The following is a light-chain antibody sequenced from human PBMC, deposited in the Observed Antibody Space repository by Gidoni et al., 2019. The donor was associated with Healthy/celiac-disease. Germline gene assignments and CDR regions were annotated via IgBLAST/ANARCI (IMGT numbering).Light chain of an antibody. Sequence: DIVMTQSPDSLAVSLGERATINCKSSQSVLYSSNNKNYLAWYQQKPGQPPKLLMYCASTREAGVPDRFSGSGSGTDFTLTISSMQAEDVAVYYCQQYYSTLTWTFGQGTKVEIK. CDR2: CAS. J-gene: IGKJ1*01. CDR1: QSVLYSSNNKNY. CDR3: QQYYSTLTWT. V-gene: IGKV4-1*01.